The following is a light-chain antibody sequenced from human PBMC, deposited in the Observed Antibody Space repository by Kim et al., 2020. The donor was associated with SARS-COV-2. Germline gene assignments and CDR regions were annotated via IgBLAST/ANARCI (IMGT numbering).Light chain of an antibody. V-gene: IGKV3-20*01. J-gene: IGKJ2*01. Sequence: LSPRARATLTCRASQPVSGYLAWYQQSPGRAPRLVSYGAASRATGIPDRFRGSGAGTDFTLTISRLEPEDFAVYYCQNYDTSPMYTFGQGTKLEI. CDR2: GAA. CDR3: QNYDTSPMYT. CDR1: QPVSGY.